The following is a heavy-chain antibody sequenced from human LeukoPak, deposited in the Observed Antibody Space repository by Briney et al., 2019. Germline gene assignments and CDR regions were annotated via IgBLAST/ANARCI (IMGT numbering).Heavy chain of an antibody. D-gene: IGHD4-17*01. Sequence: GESLKISCKGSGYSSTDYWIGWVRQMPGKGLEWMGIIYPDDSETRYNPSFQGQVTISADKSINTAYLQWSSLKASDTAMYYCVRRTVSTSGVGYYFEYWGQGTLVTVSS. CDR3: VRRTVSTSGVGYYFEY. CDR2: IYPDDSET. J-gene: IGHJ4*02. V-gene: IGHV5-51*01. CDR1: GYSSTDYW.